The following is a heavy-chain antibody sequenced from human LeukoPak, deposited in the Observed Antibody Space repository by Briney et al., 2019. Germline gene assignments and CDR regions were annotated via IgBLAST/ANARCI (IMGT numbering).Heavy chain of an antibody. J-gene: IGHJ6*03. V-gene: IGHV3-48*01. CDR1: GFIFSSYS. D-gene: IGHD2-2*01. Sequence: GGSLRLSCAASGFIFSSYSMNWVRQAPGKGLEWLSFISSGSVTIYYTDSVKGRFTISRDNAKNSLYLQMNSLRAEDTAVYYCARDREGYQLPQMHHYYYMDVWGKGTTVTISS. CDR2: ISSGSVTI. CDR3: ARDREGYQLPQMHHYYYMDV.